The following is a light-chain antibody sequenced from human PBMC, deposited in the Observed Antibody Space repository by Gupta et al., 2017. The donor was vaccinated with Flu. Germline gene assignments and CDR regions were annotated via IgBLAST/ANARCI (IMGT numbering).Light chain of an antibody. CDR2: AAS. Sequence: EIVMTLSPASLSVSPGERATLSCRASQSISSYLSWYQQKPGKAPRLLIYAASTRATGIPARFFASRSGTEFTLTISSLQSEDFAVYYCQQYNNWPPTFGPGTKVESK. V-gene: IGKV3-15*01. J-gene: IGKJ1*01. CDR3: QQYNNWPPT. CDR1: QSISSY.